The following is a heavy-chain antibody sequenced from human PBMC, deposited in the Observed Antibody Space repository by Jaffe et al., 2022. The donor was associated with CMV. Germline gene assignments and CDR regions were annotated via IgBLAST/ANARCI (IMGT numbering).Heavy chain of an antibody. D-gene: IGHD3-9*01. CDR2: IKSKTDGGTT. J-gene: IGHJ4*02. CDR1: GFTFSNAW. CDR3: TTAKGANHPYLDYY. Sequence: EVQLVESGGGLVKPGGSLRLSCAASGFTFSNAWMSWVRQAPGKGLEWVGRIKSKTDGGTTDYAAPVKGRFTISRDDSKNTLYLQMNSLKTEDTAVYYCTTAKGANHPYLDYYWGQGTLVTVSS. V-gene: IGHV3-15*01.